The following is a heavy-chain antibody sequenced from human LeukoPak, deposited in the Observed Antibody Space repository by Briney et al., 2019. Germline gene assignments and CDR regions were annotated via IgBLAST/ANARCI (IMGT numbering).Heavy chain of an antibody. CDR1: GGSISSDNYY. D-gene: IGHD6-13*01. V-gene: IGHV4-61*09. CDR2: IYTSGTT. Sequence: PSETLSLTCTASGGSISSDNYYWTWIRQPAGKGLEWIWHIYTSGTTNYNPSLKSRVTISVDTSKNQFSLKLRSVTAADTAVYYCARISSSNWYNERGAFDVWGQGTMVTVSS. J-gene: IGHJ3*01. CDR3: ARISSSNWYNERGAFDV.